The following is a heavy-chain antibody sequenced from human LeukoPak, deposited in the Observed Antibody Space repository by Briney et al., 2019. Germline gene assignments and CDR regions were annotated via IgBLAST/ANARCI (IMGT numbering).Heavy chain of an antibody. CDR3: ARAVRDDFWSGYFY. V-gene: IGHV4-59*01. D-gene: IGHD3-3*01. Sequence: SETLSLTCTVSGGSISNYYWSWLRQPPGKGLEWIGYIYYTGSTNYNPSLTSRVTISVDTSKNQFSLKLGSVTAADTAVYYCARAVRDDFWSGYFYWGQGTLVTVSS. CDR2: IYYTGST. CDR1: GGSISNYY. J-gene: IGHJ4*02.